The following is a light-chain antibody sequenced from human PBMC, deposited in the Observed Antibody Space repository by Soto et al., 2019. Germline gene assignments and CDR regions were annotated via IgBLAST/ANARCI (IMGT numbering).Light chain of an antibody. CDR3: ATWDVSLNGWV. V-gene: IGLV1-44*01. J-gene: IGLJ3*02. CDR2: SSD. Sequence: QSVLTQPPSASATPGQRVTISCSGSSSNIARRSVYWYQQLPGTAPKLLIYSSDLRPSGVPDRFSGSKSGTSDSLAISGLQSEDEADYYCATWDVSLNGWVFGGGTKLTVL. CDR1: SSNIARRS.